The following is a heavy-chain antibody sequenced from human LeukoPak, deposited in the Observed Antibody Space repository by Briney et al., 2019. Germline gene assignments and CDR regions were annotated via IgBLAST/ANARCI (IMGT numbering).Heavy chain of an antibody. CDR1: GGSISSRNW. D-gene: IGHD3-10*01. CDR3: ARVQSGGDYYYYYMDV. Sequence: PSETLSLTCAVSGGSISSRNWWSWVRQPPGKGLEWIGEIYHSGSANYNPSLESRVTMSVDKSKNQFSLRLTSVTAADTAVYYCARVQSGGDYYYYYMDVWGKGTTVTVSS. CDR2: IYHSGSA. V-gene: IGHV4-4*02. J-gene: IGHJ6*03.